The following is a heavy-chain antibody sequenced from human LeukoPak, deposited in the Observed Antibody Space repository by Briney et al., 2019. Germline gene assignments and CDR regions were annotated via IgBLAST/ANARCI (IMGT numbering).Heavy chain of an antibody. CDR2: INQDGSEK. CDR3: ARDPRTVVIPITDYYYYYMDV. J-gene: IGHJ6*03. Sequence: PGGSLRLSCAASGFTFSSYWMSWVRQAPGQGLEWVANINQDGSEKYYVDSVKGRFTISRDNSKNTLYMQMNSLRAEDTAVYYCARDPRTVVIPITDYYYYYMDVWGKGTTVTVSS. V-gene: IGHV3-7*01. CDR1: GFTFSSYW. D-gene: IGHD4-23*01.